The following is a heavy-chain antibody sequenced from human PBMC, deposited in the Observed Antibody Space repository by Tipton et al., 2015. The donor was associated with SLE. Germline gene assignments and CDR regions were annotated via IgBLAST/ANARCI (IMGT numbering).Heavy chain of an antibody. J-gene: IGHJ4*02. D-gene: IGHD6-19*01. CDR1: GLTFYRHN. CDR2: ISTSSGTI. CDR3: ARDEFSSGWPLDY. V-gene: IGHV3-48*01. Sequence: SLRLSCAASGLTFYRHNMNWLRQAPGKGLEWVSYISTSSGTIHYADSVKGRFTISRDNAKSSLYLQMNSLRAEDTAVYYCARDEFSSGWPLDYWGQGTLVTVSS.